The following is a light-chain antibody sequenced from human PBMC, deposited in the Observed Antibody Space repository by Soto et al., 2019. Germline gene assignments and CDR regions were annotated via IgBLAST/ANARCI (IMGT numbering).Light chain of an antibody. V-gene: IGLV1-44*01. CDR2: SIN. J-gene: IGLJ2*01. CDR3: AAWDDSLKGV. CDR1: SSNIGSNT. Sequence: QSVLTQPPSASGAPGQRVTISCSGSSSNIGSNTVSWYQQLPGTAPKLLIYSINQRPSGVPDRFSGSRSGTSASLAISGLQSEDEAVYYCAAWDDSLKGVFGGGTKLTVL.